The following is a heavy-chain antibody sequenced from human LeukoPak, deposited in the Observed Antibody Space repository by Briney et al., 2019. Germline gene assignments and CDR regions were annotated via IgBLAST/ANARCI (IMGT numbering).Heavy chain of an antibody. CDR3: ARGYFDWLNWFDP. Sequence: SETLSLTCAVSGYSISSGYYWGWIRQPPGRGLEWIGRIYHSGSTYYNPSLKSRVTISVDTSKTQFSLKLSSVTAADTAMYYCARGYFDWLNWFDPWGQGTLVTVSS. V-gene: IGHV4-38-2*01. CDR2: IYHSGST. CDR1: GYSISSGYY. J-gene: IGHJ5*02. D-gene: IGHD3-9*01.